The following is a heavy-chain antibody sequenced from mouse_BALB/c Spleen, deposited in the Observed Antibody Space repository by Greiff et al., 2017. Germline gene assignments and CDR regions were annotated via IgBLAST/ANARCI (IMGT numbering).Heavy chain of an antibody. CDR3: ALDDPCDY. V-gene: IGHV14-3*02. CDR2: IDPANGNT. CDR1: GFNIKDTY. J-gene: IGHJ2*01. Sequence: SGAELVKPGASVKLSCTASGFNIKDTYMHWVKQRPEQGLEWIGRIDPANGNTKYDPKFQGKATITADTASNTAYLQLRSLASEDTAVYYCALDDPCDYWGQGTTLTVSS.